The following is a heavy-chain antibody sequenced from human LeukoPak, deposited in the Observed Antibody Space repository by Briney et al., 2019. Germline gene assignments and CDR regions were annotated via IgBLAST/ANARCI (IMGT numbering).Heavy chain of an antibody. J-gene: IGHJ4*02. CDR3: TRDRGAYNLYDY. CDR2: IRSKAYGETA. D-gene: IGHD1-1*01. CDR1: GFTFGDYA. Sequence: GGSLRLSCTASGFTFGDYAMSWIRQAPGKGLEWVGFIRSKAYGETADYAASVKGRFTISRDDSKAIAYLQMNSLKTEDTAMYHCTRDRGAYNLYDYWGQGTLVTVSS. V-gene: IGHV3-49*03.